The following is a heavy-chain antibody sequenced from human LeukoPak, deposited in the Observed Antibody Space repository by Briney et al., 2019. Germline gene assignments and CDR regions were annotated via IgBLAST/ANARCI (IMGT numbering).Heavy chain of an antibody. D-gene: IGHD6-6*01. J-gene: IGHJ4*02. CDR2: IKSKTHGGTT. V-gene: IGHV3-15*01. CDR1: GFTLNNAW. Sequence: GGSLRLSRAASGFTLNNAWMGWVRQAPGKGLEWIGRIKSKTHGGTTDFAAPVKGRFTISKDDSKNTLYLLLNSLKSDDTAKYYCTTDRGIEARPLFDLWGQGILVTVSS. CDR3: TTDRGIEARPLFDL.